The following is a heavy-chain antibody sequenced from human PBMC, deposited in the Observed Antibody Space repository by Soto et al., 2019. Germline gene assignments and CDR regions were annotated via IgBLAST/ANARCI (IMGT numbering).Heavy chain of an antibody. CDR2: ITWNSGTI. CDR1: GFTFNDYA. J-gene: IGHJ4*01. Sequence: EVQLVESGGGLVQPGRSLKLSCAASGFTFNDYAMHWVRQGQGKGLEWVSGITWNSGTIDYADSVKGRFTISRDNAKNSLYLQTNSLRPEDTVLYYCATDIREYSSGWTYFHYWGHGTLVTVSS. CDR3: ATDIREYSSGWTYFHY. D-gene: IGHD6-19*01. V-gene: IGHV3-9*01.